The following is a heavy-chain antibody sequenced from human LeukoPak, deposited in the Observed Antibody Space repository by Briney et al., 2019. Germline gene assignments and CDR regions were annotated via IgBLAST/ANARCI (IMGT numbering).Heavy chain of an antibody. Sequence: SVKVSCKASGGTFSSYAISWVRQAPGQGLEWMGGIIPIFGTANYAQKLQGRVTMTTDTSTSTAYMELRSLRSDDTAVYYCARVGRFYDSSGETIYFDYWGQGTLVTVSS. CDR3: ARVGRFYDSSGETIYFDY. CDR2: IIPIFGTA. J-gene: IGHJ4*02. V-gene: IGHV1-69*05. CDR1: GGTFSSYA. D-gene: IGHD3-22*01.